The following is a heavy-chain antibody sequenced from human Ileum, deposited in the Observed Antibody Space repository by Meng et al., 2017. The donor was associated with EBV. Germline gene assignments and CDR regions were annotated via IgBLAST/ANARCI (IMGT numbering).Heavy chain of an antibody. CDR2: IYWDDDK. V-gene: IGHV2-5*02. Sequence: LTLKGTEPTLVKPKQTLTLPCTSSGFSLSTSGLCVGWIRQPPGKALEWRALIYWDDDKRYSPSLKSRLTITKDTSKNDVVLTMTNMDPVDTATYYCAHSDPLEMATCFDYWGQGTLVTVSS. CDR3: AHSDPLEMATCFDY. J-gene: IGHJ4*02. D-gene: IGHD5-24*01. CDR1: GFSLSTSGLC.